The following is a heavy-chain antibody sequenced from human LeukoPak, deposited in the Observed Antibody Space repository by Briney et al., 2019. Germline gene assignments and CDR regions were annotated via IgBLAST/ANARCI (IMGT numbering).Heavy chain of an antibody. D-gene: IGHD3-9*01. CDR3: AKDTHYDILTGYLTTYYYYGMDV. V-gene: IGHV3-48*03. Sequence: GGSLRLSCAASGFTFSSYEMNWVRQAPGKGLEWVSYISSSGSTIYYADSVKGRFTISRDNAKNSLYLQMNSLRAEDTAVYYCAKDTHYDILTGYLTTYYYYGMDVWGQGTTVTVSS. J-gene: IGHJ6*02. CDR2: ISSSGSTI. CDR1: GFTFSSYE.